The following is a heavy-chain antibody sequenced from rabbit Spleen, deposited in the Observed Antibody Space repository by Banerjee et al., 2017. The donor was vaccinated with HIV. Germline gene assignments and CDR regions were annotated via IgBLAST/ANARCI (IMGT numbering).Heavy chain of an antibody. V-gene: IGHV1S45*01. CDR3: ARDSVGGDYGLTRLDL. Sequence: QEQLGESGGGLVEPEGSLTLTCTASGFSFSSSYYMCWVRQAPGKGLEWIGCIYTGSGTTYYASWAKGRFTISKTSSTTVTLQMPSLTAADTATYFCARDSVGGDYGLTRLDLWGQGPWSPS. D-gene: IGHD2-1*01. J-gene: IGHJ3*01. CDR1: GFSFSSSYY. CDR2: IYTGSGTT.